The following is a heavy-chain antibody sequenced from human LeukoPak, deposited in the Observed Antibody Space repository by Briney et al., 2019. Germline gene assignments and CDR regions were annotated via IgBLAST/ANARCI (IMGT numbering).Heavy chain of an antibody. CDR3: ARGMYDNSGHYYYFYYAMDV. CDR2: MNPSSGHT. CDR1: GGTFSSYA. Sequence: ASVKVSCKASGGTFSSYAIDWVRQAAGQGPEWMGWMNPSSGHTGYAQNLQGRITMTGDTSINTAYMELSSLRSEDTAVYYCARGMYDNSGHYYYFYYAMDVWGQGTTVTVSS. J-gene: IGHJ6*02. V-gene: IGHV1-8*02. D-gene: IGHD3-22*01.